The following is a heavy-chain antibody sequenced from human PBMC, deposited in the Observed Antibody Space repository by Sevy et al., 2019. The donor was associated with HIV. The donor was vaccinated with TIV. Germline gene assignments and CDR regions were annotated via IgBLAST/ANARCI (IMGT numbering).Heavy chain of an antibody. CDR3: TRATDY. CDR1: GFTFTDYA. J-gene: IGHJ4*02. CDR2: IRSKPHGGTT. Sequence: GGSLRLSCAASGFTFTDYAVSWFRQAPGKGLEWVGFIRSKPHGGTTEYAASVKGRFTISRDYSKSIAYLQMNSLKTEDTAMYYCTRATDYWGQGALVTVSS. V-gene: IGHV3-49*03.